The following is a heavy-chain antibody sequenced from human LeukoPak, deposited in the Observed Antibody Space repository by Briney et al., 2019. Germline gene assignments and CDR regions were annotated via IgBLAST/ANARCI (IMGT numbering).Heavy chain of an antibody. CDR1: GYTFTGYY. Sequence: GASVKVSXKASGYTFTGYYMHWVRQAPGQGLEWMGWINPNSGGTNYAQKFQGRVTMTRDTSISTAYMELSRLRSDDTAVYYCARAGTYYDFWSGSIRDAFDIWGQGTMVTVSS. D-gene: IGHD3-3*01. V-gene: IGHV1-2*02. J-gene: IGHJ3*02. CDR2: INPNSGGT. CDR3: ARAGTYYDFWSGSIRDAFDI.